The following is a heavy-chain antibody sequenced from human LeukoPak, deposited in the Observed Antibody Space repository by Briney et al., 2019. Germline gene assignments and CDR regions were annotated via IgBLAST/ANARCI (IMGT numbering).Heavy chain of an antibody. Sequence: GGSLRLSCAASGFTFSSYGMHWVRQAPGKGLEWVAVISYDGSNKYYADSVKGRFTISRDNSKNTLYLQMNSLRAEDTAVYYCAKAGLERMITFGGVIALSGWGQGTLVTVSS. D-gene: IGHD3-16*02. V-gene: IGHV3-30*18. CDR1: GFTFSSYG. CDR3: AKAGLERMITFGGVIALSG. J-gene: IGHJ4*02. CDR2: ISYDGSNK.